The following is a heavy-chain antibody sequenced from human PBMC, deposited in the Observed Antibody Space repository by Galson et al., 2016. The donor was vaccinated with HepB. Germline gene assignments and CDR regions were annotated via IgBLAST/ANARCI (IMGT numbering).Heavy chain of an antibody. CDR3: ARMRSQGNYFDD. V-gene: IGHV2-70*11. Sequence: PALVKPTQTLTLTCTFSGFSLPTSGMCVTWIRQPPGKALEWLARIDWDDDKYYSTSLKTRLSIFKDTSKNQVVLIMTDMDQVDTATYYCARMRSQGNYFDDWGRGTLVTVSS. CDR1: GFSLPTSGMC. CDR2: IDWDDDK. J-gene: IGHJ4*02.